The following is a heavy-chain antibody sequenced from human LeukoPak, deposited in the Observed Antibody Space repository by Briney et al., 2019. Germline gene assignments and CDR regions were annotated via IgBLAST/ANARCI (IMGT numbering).Heavy chain of an antibody. CDR3: ARVYGYYYYMDV. CDR2: IYHSGST. CDR1: GYSISSGYY. J-gene: IGHJ6*03. D-gene: IGHD3-16*01. V-gene: IGHV4-38-2*01. Sequence: SETLSLTCAVSGYSISSGYYWGWIRQPPGKGLEWIGSIYHSGSTYHNPSLKSRVTISVDTSKNQFSLKLSSVTAADTAVYYCARVYGYYYYMDVWGKGTTVTVSS.